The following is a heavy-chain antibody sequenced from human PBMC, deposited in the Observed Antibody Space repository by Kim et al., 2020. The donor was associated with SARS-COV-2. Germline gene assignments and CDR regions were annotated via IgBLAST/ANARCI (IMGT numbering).Heavy chain of an antibody. V-gene: IGHV4-31*02. CDR3: ARAQRITMIVRYFDL. J-gene: IGHJ2*01. Sequence: PSLKSRVTISVDTSKNQFSLKLSSVTAANTAVYYCARAQRITMIVRYFDLWGRGTLVTVSS. D-gene: IGHD3-22*01.